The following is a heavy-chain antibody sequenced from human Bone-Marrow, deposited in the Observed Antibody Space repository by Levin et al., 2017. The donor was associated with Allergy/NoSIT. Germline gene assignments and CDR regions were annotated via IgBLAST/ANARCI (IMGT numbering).Heavy chain of an antibody. CDR1: GFTFSSYG. J-gene: IGHJ4*02. V-gene: IGHV3-30*03. Sequence: SCAASGFTFSSYGMHWVRQAPGKGLEWVAVISYDGSNKYYADSVKGRFTLSRDNSKDTLYLQMNSLRAEDTAVYYCAREAESMAGFRYFDYWGQGTLVTVSS. D-gene: IGHD3-9*01. CDR3: AREAESMAGFRYFDY. CDR2: ISYDGSNK.